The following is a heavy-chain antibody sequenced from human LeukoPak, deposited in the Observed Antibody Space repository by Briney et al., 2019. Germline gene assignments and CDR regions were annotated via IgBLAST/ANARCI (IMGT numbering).Heavy chain of an antibody. J-gene: IGHJ2*01. CDR1: GFTFRSHW. D-gene: IGHD2-15*01. CDR3: ARSHCSGNNCYSDWHFDL. Sequence: GGSLRLSCAASGFTFRSHWMSWLRQAPGKGLEWVAKISKDGSAYDYVDSVKGRFTISRDNAKNSLFLQMNSLRAEDTAVYYCARSHCSGNNCYSDWHFDLWGRGTLVIVSS. CDR2: ISKDGSAY. V-gene: IGHV3-7*03.